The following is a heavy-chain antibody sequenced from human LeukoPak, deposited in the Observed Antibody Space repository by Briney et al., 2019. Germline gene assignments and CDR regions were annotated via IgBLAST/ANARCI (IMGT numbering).Heavy chain of an antibody. D-gene: IGHD6-13*01. CDR3: ARSGIAAAESDY. CDR1: GFTFSSYA. J-gene: IGHJ4*02. Sequence: GGSLRLSCAASGFTFSSYAMSWVRQAPGKGLEWVSAISGSGGSTYYADSVKGRFTISADKSISTAYLQWSSLKASDTAMYYCARSGIAAAESDYWGQGTLVTVSS. CDR2: ISGSGGST. V-gene: IGHV3-23*01.